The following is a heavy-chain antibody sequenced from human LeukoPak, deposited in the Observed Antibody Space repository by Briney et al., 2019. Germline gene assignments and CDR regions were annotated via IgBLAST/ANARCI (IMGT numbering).Heavy chain of an antibody. CDR1: GYSFTSYW. Sequence: GESLKISCKGSGYSFTSYWIGWVRQMPGKGPEWMGIIYPGDSDTRYSPSFQGQVTSSADKSISTAYLQWSSLKASDTAMYYCARHNGRAYYDILTGYYPPYYYYYYMDVWGKGTTVTVSS. V-gene: IGHV5-51*01. D-gene: IGHD3-9*01. CDR2: IYPGDSDT. CDR3: ARHNGRAYYDILTGYYPPYYYYYYMDV. J-gene: IGHJ6*03.